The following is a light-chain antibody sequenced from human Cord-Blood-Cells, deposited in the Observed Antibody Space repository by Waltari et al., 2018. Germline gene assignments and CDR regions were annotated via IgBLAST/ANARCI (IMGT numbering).Light chain of an antibody. CDR3: CSYAGSYTV. CDR2: DVS. V-gene: IGLV2-11*01. Sequence: QSALTQPRSVSGSPSPSVTIPCPGTSRDVGGYNYVSWYQQHPGKAPKPMIYDVSKRPSGVPDRFSGSKSGNTASLTISGLQAEDEADYFCCSYAGSYTVFGGGTKLTVL. CDR1: SRDVGGYNY. J-gene: IGLJ2*01.